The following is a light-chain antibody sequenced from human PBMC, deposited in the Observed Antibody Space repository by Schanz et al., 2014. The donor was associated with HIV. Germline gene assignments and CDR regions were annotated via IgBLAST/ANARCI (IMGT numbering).Light chain of an antibody. CDR1: QSVGSN. CDR3: QQRSSWPRLT. V-gene: IGKV3-11*01. J-gene: IGKJ4*01. Sequence: EIVVTQSPATLSVSPGERATLSCRASQSVGSNLAWYQQKPGQTPRLLIYGASTRATGVPARFSGSGSGTDFTLTISSLEPEDFAIYYCQQRSSWPRLTFGGGTKVEIK. CDR2: GAS.